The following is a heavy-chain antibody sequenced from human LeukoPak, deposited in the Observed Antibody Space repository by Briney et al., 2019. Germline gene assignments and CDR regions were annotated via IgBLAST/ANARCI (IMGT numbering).Heavy chain of an antibody. J-gene: IGHJ4*02. D-gene: IGHD4-23*01. Sequence: GGSLRLSCAASGFTFSSYGMHWVRQAPGKGLEWVANINLDGSGKYYVDSVRGRFTTSRDNAKNSLFLQMNSLRDEDTAVYYCVCDYNRNSGYWGQGTLVTVSS. CDR1: GFTFSSYG. CDR3: VCDYNRNSGY. CDR2: INLDGSGK. V-gene: IGHV3-7*01.